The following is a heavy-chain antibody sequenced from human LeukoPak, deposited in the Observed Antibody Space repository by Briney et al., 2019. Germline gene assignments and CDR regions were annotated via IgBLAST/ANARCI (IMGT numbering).Heavy chain of an antibody. V-gene: IGHV1-2*02. CDR1: GYTFTDYY. CDR3: ARGAVEMATIEIAFDI. Sequence: GASVKVSCKASGYTFTDYYMHWVRQAPGQGLEWMGWINPNSGGTNYAQKFQGRVTMTRDTSISTAYMELSRLRSDDTAVYYCARGAVEMATIEIAFDIWGQGTMVTVSS. CDR2: INPNSGGT. D-gene: IGHD5-24*01. J-gene: IGHJ3*02.